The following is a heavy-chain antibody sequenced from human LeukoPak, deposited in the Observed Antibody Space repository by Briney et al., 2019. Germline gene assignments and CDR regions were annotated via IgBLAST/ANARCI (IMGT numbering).Heavy chain of an antibody. J-gene: IGHJ4*02. Sequence: SETLSLTCVVSGGSLHRSFWTWVRQPPGKGLEWIGRIYSSGTTDYSPSLKSRLTVSIDTSKNQFSLRLASVTAADTAVYYCGRRPAVDGPIDNWGQGILVAVSS. V-gene: IGHV4-59*01. CDR3: GRRPAVDGPIDN. D-gene: IGHD3/OR15-3a*01. CDR2: IYSSGTT. CDR1: GGSLHRSF.